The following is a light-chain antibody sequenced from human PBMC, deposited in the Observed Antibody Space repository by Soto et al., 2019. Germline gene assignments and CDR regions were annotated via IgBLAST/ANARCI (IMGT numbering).Light chain of an antibody. J-gene: IGLJ1*01. CDR1: ASDIGTNNY. CDR3: SSHTTTYTVDV. CDR2: EVN. Sequence: QSALTQPASVAGSPGQSITISCTGTASDIGTNNYVSWYQQYPGKAPQLIIYEVNQRPSGISDRFFGSKSGDTASLTISWPQADDEADYYCSSHTTTYTVDVFGAGTKVTVL. V-gene: IGLV2-14*03.